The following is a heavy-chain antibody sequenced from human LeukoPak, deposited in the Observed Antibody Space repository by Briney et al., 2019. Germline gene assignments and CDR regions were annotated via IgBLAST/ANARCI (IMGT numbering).Heavy chain of an antibody. D-gene: IGHD6-19*01. Sequence: SETLSLTCAVYGLSFSGYYWSWIRQPPGKGLEWIGEINHSGSTNSKQSLRSGVTISVDTSKNQSSLKLSSVTAADTAVYYCARYGIAVAGFDYWGQGTLVTVSS. V-gene: IGHV4-34*01. CDR1: GLSFSGYY. CDR2: INHSGST. CDR3: ARYGIAVAGFDY. J-gene: IGHJ4*02.